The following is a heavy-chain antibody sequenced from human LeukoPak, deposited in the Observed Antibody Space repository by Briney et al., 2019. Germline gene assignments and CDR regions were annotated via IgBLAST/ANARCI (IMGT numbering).Heavy chain of an antibody. V-gene: IGHV3-72*01. J-gene: IGHJ4*02. Sequence: GGSLRLSCAASGFPFSDHYMDWVRQAPGKGLEWVGRIRDKANTYITEYAASVHGRFIISRNDSKNSLFLQMNSLHADDTPVSFCVWISFGDDFWSGLFFFDYWGQGALVTVSS. CDR3: VWISFGDDFWSGLFFFDY. CDR2: IRDKANTYIT. D-gene: IGHD3-3*01. CDR1: GFPFSDHY.